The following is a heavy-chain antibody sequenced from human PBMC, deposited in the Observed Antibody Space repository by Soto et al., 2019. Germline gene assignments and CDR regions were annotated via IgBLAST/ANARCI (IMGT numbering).Heavy chain of an antibody. J-gene: IGHJ4*02. CDR2: IKQDGSEK. Sequence: GGSLRLSCAASGFTFSSYWMSWVRQAPGKGLEWVANIKQDGSEKYYVDSVKGRFTISRDNAKNSLYLQMNSLRAEDTAVYYCAREYPYSSGYYTYWGQGTLVTVSS. CDR1: GFTFSSYW. CDR3: AREYPYSSGYYTY. D-gene: IGHD3-22*01. V-gene: IGHV3-7*01.